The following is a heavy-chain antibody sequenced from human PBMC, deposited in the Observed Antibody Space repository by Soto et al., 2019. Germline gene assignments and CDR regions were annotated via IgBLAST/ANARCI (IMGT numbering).Heavy chain of an antibody. J-gene: IGHJ4*02. CDR1: GFNFGSNW. CDR3: ATAEVDY. V-gene: IGHV3-74*01. Sequence: EVQLVESGGGLVQPGGSLRLSCAASGFNFGSNWMHWVRQAPGKGLEWVSRMNSDGRTTNYADSVKGRFTVARDNAKNTLYLQMNSLRAEDTAVYYCATAEVDYWGPGTLVTVSS. CDR2: MNSDGRTT.